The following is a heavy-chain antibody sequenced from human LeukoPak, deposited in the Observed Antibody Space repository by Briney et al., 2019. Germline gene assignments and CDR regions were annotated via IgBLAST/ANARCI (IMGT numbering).Heavy chain of an antibody. V-gene: IGHV3-23*01. Sequence: PGESLSLSCAASGFTLSSYAMSWVRQAPGKGLGWVSGTSGGSSSYADSVKGRFTISRDNPRNTLYMRMNSLRAEDTALYYCAIMHPYYDGSGYWVQWGQGTLVTVSS. CDR2: TSGGSS. J-gene: IGHJ4*02. CDR1: GFTLSSYA. D-gene: IGHD3-22*01. CDR3: AIMHPYYDGSGYWVQ.